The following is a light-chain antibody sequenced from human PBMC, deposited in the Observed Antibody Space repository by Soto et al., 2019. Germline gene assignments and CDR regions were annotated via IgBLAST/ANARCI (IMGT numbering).Light chain of an antibody. Sequence: IVMTQSPATLSVSPGERATLSCRASQSVSSILAWYQQKPGQAPRLLIYGASTRATGIPARFSGSGSGTEFTLTISSLQSEDFAVYYCQQYDKRPVTFGPGTKVDIK. J-gene: IGKJ3*01. CDR2: GAS. V-gene: IGKV3-15*01. CDR1: QSVSSI. CDR3: QQYDKRPVT.